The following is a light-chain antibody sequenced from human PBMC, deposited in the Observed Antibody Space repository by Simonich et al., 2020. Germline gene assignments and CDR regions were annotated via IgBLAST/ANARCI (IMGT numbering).Light chain of an antibody. CDR2: WSS. CDR3: QQYYSTPYT. V-gene: IGKV4-1*01. CDR1: QRVLYSTNNKNY. Sequence: EIVMTQSTDSLAVSLGARATITCKSSQRVLYSTNNKNYLAWYQQKPGQPPKLLIYWSSTREAGVPDRFRCSGSVTDFTLTSSSLQAEDVAVYYCQQYYSTPYTFGQGTKLEIK. J-gene: IGKJ2*01.